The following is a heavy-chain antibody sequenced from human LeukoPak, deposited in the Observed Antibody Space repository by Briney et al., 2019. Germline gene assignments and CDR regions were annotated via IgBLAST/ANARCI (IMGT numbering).Heavy chain of an antibody. Sequence: SETLSLTCAVYGGSFSGYYWSWISQPPGKGLEWIGEINHSGNTDYNPSLRSRVTISVDTSNNQFSLRLGSVTAADTAVYHCARHCCSGPAKRVFDIWGQGTMVTVSS. CDR3: ARHCCSGPAKRVFDI. J-gene: IGHJ3*02. CDR2: INHSGNT. CDR1: GGSFSGYY. V-gene: IGHV4-34*01. D-gene: IGHD2-15*01.